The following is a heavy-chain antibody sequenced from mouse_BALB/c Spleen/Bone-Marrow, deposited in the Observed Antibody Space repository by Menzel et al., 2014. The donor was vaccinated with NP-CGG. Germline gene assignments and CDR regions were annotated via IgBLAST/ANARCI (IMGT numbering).Heavy chain of an antibody. Sequence: EVHLVESGGGLVQPGGSLKLSCAASGFTFSSYGMSWVRQTPDKRLELVASINSNGGSTYYPDSVKGRSTISRDNAKNTLSPQMSSLKSEDTAMYYCARGNYGNYVDCFDYWGQGTTLTVSS. D-gene: IGHD2-1*01. V-gene: IGHV5-6-3*01. CDR1: GFTFSSYG. CDR2: INSNGGST. CDR3: ARGNYGNYVDCFDY. J-gene: IGHJ2*01.